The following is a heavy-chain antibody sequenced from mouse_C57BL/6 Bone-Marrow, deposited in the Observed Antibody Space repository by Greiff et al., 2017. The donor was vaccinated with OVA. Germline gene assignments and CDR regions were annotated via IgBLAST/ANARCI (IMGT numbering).Heavy chain of an antibody. CDR2: ITYDGSST. V-gene: IGHV5-16*01. Sequence: EVHLVESEGGLVQPGSSMKLSCTASGFTFSDYYMAWVRQVPEKGLEWVANITYDGSSTYYLDSLKSRFIISRDNAKNILYLQMSSLKSEDTATYYCAREGYLRYFDVWGTGTTVTVSS. CDR3: AREGYLRYFDV. CDR1: GFTFSDYY. J-gene: IGHJ1*03. D-gene: IGHD3-1*01.